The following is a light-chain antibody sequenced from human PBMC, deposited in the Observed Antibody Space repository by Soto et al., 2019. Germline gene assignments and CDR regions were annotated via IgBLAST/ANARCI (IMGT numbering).Light chain of an antibody. V-gene: IGKV3-20*01. J-gene: IGKJ1*01. CDR1: QSVSSSY. Sequence: EIVLTQSPGTLSLSPGERATLSCRASQSVSSSYLAWYQQKPGQAPRLLIYGASSRATGIPDRFSGSGSGTDFTLTISRLEPEDFAVYYCQQYDSSPLTFGQGTNVDIK. CDR3: QQYDSSPLT. CDR2: GAS.